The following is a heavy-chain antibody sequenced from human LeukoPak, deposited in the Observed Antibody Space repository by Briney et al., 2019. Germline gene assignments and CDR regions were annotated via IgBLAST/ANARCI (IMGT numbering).Heavy chain of an antibody. CDR2: IPYDGSNK. CDR3: ARESMLDDSSGYYGADAFDI. Sequence: GRSLRLSCAASGFTFSSYAMHWVRQAPGKGLEWVAVIPYDGSNKYYADSVKGRFTISRDNSKNTLYLQMNSLRAEDTAVYYCARESMLDDSSGYYGADAFDIWGQGTMVTVSS. D-gene: IGHD3-22*01. CDR1: GFTFSSYA. V-gene: IGHV3-30-3*01. J-gene: IGHJ3*02.